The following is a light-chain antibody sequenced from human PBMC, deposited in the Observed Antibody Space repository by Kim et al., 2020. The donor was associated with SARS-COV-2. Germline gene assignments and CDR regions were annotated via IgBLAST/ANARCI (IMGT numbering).Light chain of an antibody. CDR2: SDN. CDR3: AAWDGSLTGFWV. CDR1: SSNIGTYT. Sequence: QSVLTQPPSASGTPGQRVTISCSGTSSNIGTYTVSWYQQLPGTAPKFLIYSDNQRPSGVPDRFSAPKSGTSASLAISGLQSEDEADYYCAAWDGSLTGFWVFGGGTQLTVL. V-gene: IGLV1-44*01. J-gene: IGLJ3*02.